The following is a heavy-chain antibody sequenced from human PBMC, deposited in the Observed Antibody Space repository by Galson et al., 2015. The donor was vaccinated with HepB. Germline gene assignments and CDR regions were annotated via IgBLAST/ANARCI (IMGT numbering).Heavy chain of an antibody. CDR3: ARGHYHDDFWSGYYMWYYYYGMDV. V-gene: IGHV1-69*13. CDR2: IIPIFGTA. D-gene: IGHD3-3*01. CDR1: GGTFSSYA. Sequence: SVKVSCKASGGTFSSYAISWVRQAPGQGLEWMGGIIPIFGTANYAQKFQGRVTITADESTSTAYMELSSLRSEDTAVYYCARGHYHDDFWSGYYMWYYYYGMDVWGQGTTVTVSS. J-gene: IGHJ6*02.